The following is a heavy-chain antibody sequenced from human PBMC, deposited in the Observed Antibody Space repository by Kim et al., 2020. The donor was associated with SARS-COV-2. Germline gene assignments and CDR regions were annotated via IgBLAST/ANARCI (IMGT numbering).Heavy chain of an antibody. Sequence: GESLKISCKGSGYSFTSYWISWVRQMPGKGLEWMGRIDPSDSYTNYSPSFQGHVTISGDKSISTAYLQWSSLKASDTAMYYCARRGPFDWGPGEWFDPWGQGTLVTVSS. CDR3: ARRGPFDWGPGEWFDP. V-gene: IGHV5-10-1*01. CDR1: GYSFTSYW. D-gene: IGHD3-9*01. J-gene: IGHJ5*02. CDR2: IDPSDSYT.